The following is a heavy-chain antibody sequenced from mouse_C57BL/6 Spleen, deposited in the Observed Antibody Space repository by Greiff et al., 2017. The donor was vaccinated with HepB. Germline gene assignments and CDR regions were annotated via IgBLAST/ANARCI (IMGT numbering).Heavy chain of an antibody. CDR3: ARQGYDGYSAWFAY. V-gene: IGHV5-12*01. CDR1: GFTFSDYY. D-gene: IGHD2-3*01. J-gene: IGHJ3*01. CDR2: ISNGGGST. Sequence: EVMLVESGGGLVQPGGSLKLSCAASGFTFSDYYMYWVRQTPEKRLEWVAYISNGGGSTYYPDTVKGRFTISRDNAKNTLYLQMSRLKSEDTAMYYCARQGYDGYSAWFAYWGQGTLVTVSA.